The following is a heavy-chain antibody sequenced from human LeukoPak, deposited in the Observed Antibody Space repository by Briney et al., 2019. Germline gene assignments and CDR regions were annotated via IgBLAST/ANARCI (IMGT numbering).Heavy chain of an antibody. D-gene: IGHD3-10*01. CDR1: GFTFSSYG. Sequence: PGGSLRLSCAASGFTFSSYGMSWVRQAPGKGLEWVSAISGSGGSTYYADSVKGRFTISRDNSKNTLYLQMNSLRAEDTAVYYCAKFRGGSGSFLPLFDYWGQGTLVTVSS. CDR2: ISGSGGST. J-gene: IGHJ4*02. CDR3: AKFRGGSGSFLPLFDY. V-gene: IGHV3-23*01.